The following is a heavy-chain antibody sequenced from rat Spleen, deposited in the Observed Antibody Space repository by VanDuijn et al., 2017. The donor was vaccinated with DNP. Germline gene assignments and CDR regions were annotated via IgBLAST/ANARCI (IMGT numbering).Heavy chain of an antibody. CDR2: ITSSGGST. Sequence: EVQLVESGGDLVQPGRSLKLSCVASGFTFNNYWMTWIRQVPGKGLEWVASITSSGGSTYYPDSVKGRFTISRDNAKSTLYLQMDSLRSEDTATYYCATEGRAYYFDYWGQGVMVTVSS. V-gene: IGHV5-31*01. D-gene: IGHD4-1*01. CDR3: ATEGRAYYFDY. CDR1: GFTFNNYW. J-gene: IGHJ2*01.